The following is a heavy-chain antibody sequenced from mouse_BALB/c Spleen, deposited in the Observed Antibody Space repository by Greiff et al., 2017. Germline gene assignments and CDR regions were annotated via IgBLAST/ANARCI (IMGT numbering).Heavy chain of an antibody. Sequence: VQLQQSGAELVRPGTSVKISCKASGYTFTNYWLGWVKQRPGHGLEWIGDIYPGGGYTNYNEKFKGKATLTADTSSSTAYMQLSSLTSEDSAVYFCVRDYSDGRGAMDYGGQGTSVTVSS. CDR2: IYPGGGYT. J-gene: IGHJ4*01. D-gene: IGHD1-1*01. CDR1: GYTFTNYW. V-gene: IGHV1-63*02. CDR3: VRDYSDGRGAMDY.